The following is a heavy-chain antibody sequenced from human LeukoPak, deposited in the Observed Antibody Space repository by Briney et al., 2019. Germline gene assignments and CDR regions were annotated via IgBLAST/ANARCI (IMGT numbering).Heavy chain of an antibody. CDR1: GFTFSSYG. CDR3: AKGSKAVVFTRDHYMDV. Sequence: GGSLRLSCAASGFTFSSYGMHWVRQAPGKGLERVAFIRYDGSGKYYADSVKGRFTISRDNSKSTLYLQMNSLRAEDTAVYYCAKGSKAVVFTRDHYMDVWGKGTTVTFSS. D-gene: IGHD3-22*01. J-gene: IGHJ6*03. CDR2: IRYDGSGK. V-gene: IGHV3-30*02.